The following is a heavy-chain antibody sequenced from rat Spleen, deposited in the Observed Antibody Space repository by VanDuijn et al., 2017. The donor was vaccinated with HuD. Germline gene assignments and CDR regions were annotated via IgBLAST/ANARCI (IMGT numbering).Heavy chain of an antibody. D-gene: IGHD1-10*01. CDR1: GFTFNNYW. CDR3: ARQEYNKYYFDY. J-gene: IGHJ2*01. CDR2: ITNASGRT. V-gene: IGHV5-31*01. Sequence: EVQLVESDGGLVQPGRSLKLSCVASGFTFNNYWMTWIRQAPGKGLEWVASITNASGRTYYPDSVKGRFTISRDNGESTLYLQMNSLRSEDTATYYCARQEYNKYYFDYWGQGVMVTVSS.